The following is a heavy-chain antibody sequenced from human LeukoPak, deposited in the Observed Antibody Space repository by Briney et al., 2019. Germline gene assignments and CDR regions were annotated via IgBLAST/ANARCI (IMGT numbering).Heavy chain of an antibody. CDR3: ARQDIVVVPAAIIGGFWFDP. J-gene: IGHJ5*02. V-gene: IGHV4-39*01. D-gene: IGHD2-2*02. Sequence: SETLSLTCTVSGGSISSSSYYWGWIRQPPGKGLEWIGSIYYSGSTYYNPSLKSRVTISVDTSKNQFSLKLSSVTAADTAVYYCARQDIVVVPAAIIGGFWFDPWGQRTLVTVSS. CDR2: IYYSGST. CDR1: GGSISSSSYY.